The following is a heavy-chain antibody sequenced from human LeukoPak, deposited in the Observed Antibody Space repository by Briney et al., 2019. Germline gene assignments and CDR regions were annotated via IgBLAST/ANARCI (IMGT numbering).Heavy chain of an antibody. CDR2: IYYSGST. CDR3: VRTQGYSYGADY. D-gene: IGHD5-18*01. Sequence: PSETLSLTCTVSGGSISSYYWSWIRQPPGKGLEWIGYIYYSGSTNYNPSLKSRVTISVDTSKNQFSLKLSSVTAADTAVYYCVRTQGYSYGADYWGQGTLVTVSS. J-gene: IGHJ4*02. V-gene: IGHV4-59*01. CDR1: GGSISSYY.